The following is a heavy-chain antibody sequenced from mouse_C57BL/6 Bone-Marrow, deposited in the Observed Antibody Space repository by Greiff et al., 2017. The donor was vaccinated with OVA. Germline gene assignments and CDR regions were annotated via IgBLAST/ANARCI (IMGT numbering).Heavy chain of an antibody. CDR2: ISDGGSYT. CDR3: YDYYVWFAY. Sequence: EVMLVESGGGLVKPGGSLKLSCAASGFTFSSYAMSWVRQTPEKRLEWVATISDGGSYTYYPDNVTGRFTISREHAKNNLDLQMSHRKSEDTAMYDPYDYYVWFAYCGQGTLVTVSA. V-gene: IGHV5-4*03. CDR1: GFTFSSYA. J-gene: IGHJ3*01. D-gene: IGHD2-4*01.